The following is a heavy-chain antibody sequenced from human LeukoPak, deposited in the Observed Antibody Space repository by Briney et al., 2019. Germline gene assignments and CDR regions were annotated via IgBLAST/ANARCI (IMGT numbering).Heavy chain of an antibody. D-gene: IGHD3-10*01. V-gene: IGHV1-24*01. Sequence: ASVKVSCKVSGYTLTELSMHWVRQAPGKGLEWMGSFDPDNGETIYAQKFQGWVTMTRDTSISTAYMELSRLRSDDTAVYYRARGEVYYGSGSANWFDPWGQGTLVTVSS. CDR3: ARGEVYYGSGSANWFDP. CDR1: GYTLTELS. J-gene: IGHJ5*02. CDR2: FDPDNGET.